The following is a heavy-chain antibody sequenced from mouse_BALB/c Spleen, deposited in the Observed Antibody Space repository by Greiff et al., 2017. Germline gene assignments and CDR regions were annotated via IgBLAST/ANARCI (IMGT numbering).Heavy chain of an antibody. CDR1: GYAFTNYW. D-gene: IGHD4-1*01. CDR2: IYPGSGNT. Sequence: VQLQQSGAELVRPGTSVKISCKASGYAFTNYWLGWVKQRPGHGLEWIGDIYPGSGNTYYNEKFKGKATLTADKSSSTAYMQLSSLTSEDSAVYFCAITGTVDYWGQGTTLTVSS. J-gene: IGHJ2*01. V-gene: IGHV1-63*01. CDR3: AITGTVDY.